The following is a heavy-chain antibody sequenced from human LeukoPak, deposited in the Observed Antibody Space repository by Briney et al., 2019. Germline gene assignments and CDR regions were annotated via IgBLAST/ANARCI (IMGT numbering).Heavy chain of an antibody. Sequence: QPGGSLRLSCAASGFTVSSNYMSWVRQAPGKGLEWVSVIYSGGSTYYADSVKGRFTISRDNSKSTLYLQMNSLRAEDTAVYYCARVDTAMAFDYWGQGTLVTVSS. CDR3: ARVDTAMAFDY. CDR1: GFTVSSNY. J-gene: IGHJ4*02. V-gene: IGHV3-66*01. D-gene: IGHD5-18*01. CDR2: IYSGGST.